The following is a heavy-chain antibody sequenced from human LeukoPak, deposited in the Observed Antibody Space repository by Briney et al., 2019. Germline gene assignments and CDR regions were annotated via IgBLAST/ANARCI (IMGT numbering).Heavy chain of an antibody. CDR2: INHSGST. CDR1: GGSFSGYY. J-gene: IGHJ5*02. V-gene: IGHV4-34*01. CDR3: ARAPGYSSSSGGLDP. D-gene: IGHD6-6*01. Sequence: SETLSLTCAVYGGSFSGYYWSWIRQPPGKGLEWIGGINHSGSTNYNPSLKSRVTISVDTSKNQFSLKLSSVTAADTAVYYCARAPGYSSSSGGLDPWGQGTLVTVSS.